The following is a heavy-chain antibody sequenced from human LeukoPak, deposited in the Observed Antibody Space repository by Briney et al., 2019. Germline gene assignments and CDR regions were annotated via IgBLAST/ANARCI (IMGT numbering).Heavy chain of an antibody. J-gene: IGHJ4*02. V-gene: IGHV3-33*01. CDR1: GFTFSSYG. CDR3: ARDLTGTHDDPGY. D-gene: IGHD1-7*01. Sequence: PGRSLRLSCAASGFTFSSYGMHWVRQAPGKGLEWVAVIWYDGSNKYYADSVKGRFIISRDNSKNTLYLQMNSLRAEDTAVYYCARDLTGTHDDPGYWGQGTLVTVSS. CDR2: IWYDGSNK.